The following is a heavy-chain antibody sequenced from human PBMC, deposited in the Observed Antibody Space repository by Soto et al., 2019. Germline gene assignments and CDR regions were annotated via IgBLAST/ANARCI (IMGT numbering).Heavy chain of an antibody. J-gene: IGHJ5*02. CDR1: GGSISSSSYY. CDR2: IYYSGST. D-gene: IGHD3-22*01. CDR3: ARLTYYYDSSGYYYYDP. V-gene: IGHV4-39*01. Sequence: SETLSLTCTVSGGSISSSSYYWGWIRQPPXKGLEWIGSIYYSGSTYYNPSLKSRVTISVDTSKNQFSLKLSSVTAADTAVYYCARLTYYYDSSGYYYYDPWGQGTLVTVSS.